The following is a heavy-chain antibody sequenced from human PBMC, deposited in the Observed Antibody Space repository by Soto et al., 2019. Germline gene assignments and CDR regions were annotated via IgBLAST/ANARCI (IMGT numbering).Heavy chain of an antibody. Sequence: EVQLVESGGGLVQPGGSLRLSCAVSGFTFRSYWMRWVRQAPGKGLEWVADIKQDGSEKYYVDSVKGRFTISRDNAKNSLYLQMNRLRAEDTAVYYCARETIAGLDPWGQGTLVTVSS. CDR2: IKQDGSEK. J-gene: IGHJ5*02. D-gene: IGHD6-13*01. CDR1: GFTFRSYW. CDR3: ARETIAGLDP. V-gene: IGHV3-7*01.